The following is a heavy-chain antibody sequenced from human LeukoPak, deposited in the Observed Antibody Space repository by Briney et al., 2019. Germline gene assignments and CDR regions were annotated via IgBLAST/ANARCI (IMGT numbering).Heavy chain of an antibody. V-gene: IGHV3-23*01. CDR2: ITGTGDSA. Sequence: PGGSLRLSCAASGFTFSSYAMSWVRQAPGKGLEWVSAITGTGDSAYYAGSVKGRFTISRDNSKNTVFLQMSSLRVEDTAEYYCARYGRNAFHIWGQGTMVTVSS. D-gene: IGHD4-17*01. CDR1: GFTFSSYA. CDR3: ARYGRNAFHI. J-gene: IGHJ3*02.